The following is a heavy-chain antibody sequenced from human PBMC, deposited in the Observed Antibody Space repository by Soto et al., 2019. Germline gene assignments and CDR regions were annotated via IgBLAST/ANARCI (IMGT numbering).Heavy chain of an antibody. CDR1: GGTFSSYA. V-gene: IGHV1-69*13. CDR2: IIPIFGTA. J-gene: IGHJ4*02. D-gene: IGHD3-22*01. CDR3: ARAPYYYDSSGYPALDY. Sequence: ASVKVSCKASGGTFSSYAISWVRQAPGQGLEWMGGIIPIFGTANYAQKFQGRVTITADESTSTAYMELSSLRSEDTAVYYCARAPYYYDSSGYPALDYWGQGTLVTVSS.